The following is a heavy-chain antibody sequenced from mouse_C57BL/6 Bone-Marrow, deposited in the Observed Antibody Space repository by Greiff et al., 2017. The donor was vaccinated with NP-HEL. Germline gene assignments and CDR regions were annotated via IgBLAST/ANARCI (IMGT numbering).Heavy chain of an antibody. CDR2: IFPGSGST. V-gene: IGHV1-75*01. CDR1: GYTFTDYY. Sequence: VKLMESGPELVKPGASVKISCKASGYTFTDYYINWVKQRPGQGLEWIGWIFPGSGSTYYNEKFKGKATLTVDKSSSTAYMLLSSLTSEDSAVYFCARGIYYYGSSYWYFDVWGTGTTVTVSS. CDR3: ARGIYYYGSSYWYFDV. J-gene: IGHJ1*03. D-gene: IGHD1-1*01.